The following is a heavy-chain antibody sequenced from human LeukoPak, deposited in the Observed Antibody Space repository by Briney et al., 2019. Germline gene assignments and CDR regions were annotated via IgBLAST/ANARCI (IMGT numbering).Heavy chain of an antibody. V-gene: IGHV1-2*02. J-gene: IGHJ6*02. CDR1: GYTFTGYY. D-gene: IGHD2-15*01. CDR3: ASEVVVAATPRGMSSDYYYYYGMDV. Sequence: GASVKVSCKASGYTFTGYYMHWVRQAPGQGLEWMGWINPNSGGTNYAQKFQGRVTMTRDTSISTAYMELSRLRSDDTAVYYCASEVVVAATPRGMSSDYYYYYGMDVWGQGTTVTVSS. CDR2: INPNSGGT.